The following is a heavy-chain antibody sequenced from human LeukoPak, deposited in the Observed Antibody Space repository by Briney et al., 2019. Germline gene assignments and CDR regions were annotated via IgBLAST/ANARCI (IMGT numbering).Heavy chain of an antibody. D-gene: IGHD6-19*01. V-gene: IGHV3-23*01. Sequence: GESLRLSYAASGFTFSNYAMSWVRQAPGKGLEWVSGFSSSGGNPYYADSVKGRFTMSRDNSKNTLYLQMNSLRAEDTAVYYCAKGTSSGPTRPLGYWGQGTLVTVSS. J-gene: IGHJ4*02. CDR1: GFTFSNYA. CDR2: FSSSGGNP. CDR3: AKGTSSGPTRPLGY.